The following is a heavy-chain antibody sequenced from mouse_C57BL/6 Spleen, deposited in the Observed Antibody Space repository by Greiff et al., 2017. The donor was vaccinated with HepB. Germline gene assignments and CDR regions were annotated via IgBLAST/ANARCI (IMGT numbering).Heavy chain of an antibody. CDR1: GYTFTSYW. CDR3: APLTTVVAPFDY. Sequence: QVQLQQSGAELAKPGASVKLSCKASGYTFTSYWMHWVKQRPGQGLEWIGYINPSSGYTKYKQKFKDKATLTADKSSSTAYMQLSSLTYEDSAVYDCAPLTTVVAPFDYWGQGTTLTVSS. V-gene: IGHV1-7*01. D-gene: IGHD1-1*01. J-gene: IGHJ2*01. CDR2: INPSSGYT.